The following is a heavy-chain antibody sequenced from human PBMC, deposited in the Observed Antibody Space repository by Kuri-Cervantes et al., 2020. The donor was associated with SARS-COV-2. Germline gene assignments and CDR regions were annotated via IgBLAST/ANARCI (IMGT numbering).Heavy chain of an antibody. D-gene: IGHD3-3*01. CDR1: GFTFSNAW. Sequence: GGSLRLSCAASGFTFSNAWMSWVRQAPGKGLEWVGRIKSKAYGGTTEYAASVKGRFTISRDDSKSIAYLQMNSLKTEDTAVYYCTKNDFWSGYYLDYWGQGTLVTVSS. CDR3: TKNDFWSGYYLDY. J-gene: IGHJ4*02. V-gene: IGHV3-15*01. CDR2: IKSKAYGGTT.